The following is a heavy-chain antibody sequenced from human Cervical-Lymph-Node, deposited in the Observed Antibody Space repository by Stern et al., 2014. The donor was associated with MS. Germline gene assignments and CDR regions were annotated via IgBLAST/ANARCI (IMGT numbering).Heavy chain of an antibody. V-gene: IGHV3-30*18. CDR3: AKHFDVLTGLHTPHGMDV. J-gene: IGHJ6*02. CDR1: GFTFSSYA. CDR2: ISSDGGNI. Sequence: VQLVESGGGVVLPGRSLRLSCAASGFTFSSYALHWVRQAPGKGLAWVAVISSDGGNILYADSVKGRFTISRDNAKNTLFLQMNSLRAEDTALYYCAKHFDVLTGLHTPHGMDVWGQGTTVTVSS. D-gene: IGHD3-9*01.